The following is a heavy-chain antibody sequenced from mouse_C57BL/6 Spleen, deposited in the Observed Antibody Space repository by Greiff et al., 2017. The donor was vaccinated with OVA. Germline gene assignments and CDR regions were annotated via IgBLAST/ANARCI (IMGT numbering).Heavy chain of an antibody. Sequence: EVQLQQSGPELVKPGASVKMSCKASGYTFTDYNMHWVKQSHGKSLEWIGYINPNNGGTSYNQKFKGKATLTVNKSSSTAYMELRSLTSEESAVYYCAFYDGYYARGDYWGQGTTLTVSS. J-gene: IGHJ2*01. CDR1: GYTFTDYN. D-gene: IGHD2-3*01. CDR2: INPNNGGT. CDR3: AFYDGYYARGDY. V-gene: IGHV1-22*01.